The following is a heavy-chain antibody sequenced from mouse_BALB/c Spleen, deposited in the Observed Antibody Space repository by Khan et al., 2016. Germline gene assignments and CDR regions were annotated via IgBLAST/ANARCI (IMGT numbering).Heavy chain of an antibody. CDR2: ISYSGST. V-gene: IGHV3-8*02. D-gene: IGHD1-1*02. J-gene: IGHJ2*01. Sequence: EVQLQESGPSLVKPSQTLSPTCSVTGDSTTSGYWNWIRKFPGNKLEYMGYISYSGSTYYNPSLKSRISITRDTSKSQYYLQLNSVTTEDTATYYCAGYYGHFFDYWGQGTTLTVSS. CDR1: GDSTTSGY. CDR3: AGYYGHFFDY.